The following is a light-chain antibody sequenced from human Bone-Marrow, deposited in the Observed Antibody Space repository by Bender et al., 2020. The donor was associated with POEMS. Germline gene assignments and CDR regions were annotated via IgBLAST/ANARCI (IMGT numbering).Light chain of an antibody. J-gene: IGLJ3*02. Sequence: QSALTQPASLSGSPGQSITISCTGTSSDVGSFFFVSWYQQHPDKAPKLIIYDVTNRPSGVSSRFSGSESGNTASLTISGLQTEDEADYYCCSYAGGDIWFFGGGTKLTVL. CDR3: CSYAGGDIWF. CDR2: DVT. V-gene: IGLV2-23*02. CDR1: SSDVGSFFF.